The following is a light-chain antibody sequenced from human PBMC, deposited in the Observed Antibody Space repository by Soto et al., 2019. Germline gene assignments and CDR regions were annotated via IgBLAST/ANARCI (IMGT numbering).Light chain of an antibody. CDR3: SSFAGTNSFV. Sequence: QSALTQPRSVSGSPGQSVTISCTGTSSDVGGYNYVSWYQQHPGKAPKLMIYDVTRRPSGVPDRIFGSKSDTTASLTVSGLQADDEGHYYCSSFAGTNSFVFGTGTKLTVL. J-gene: IGLJ1*01. CDR2: DVT. V-gene: IGLV2-11*01. CDR1: SSDVGGYNY.